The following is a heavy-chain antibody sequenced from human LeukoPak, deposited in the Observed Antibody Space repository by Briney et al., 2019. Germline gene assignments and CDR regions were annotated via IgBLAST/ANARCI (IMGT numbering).Heavy chain of an antibody. D-gene: IGHD1-26*01. J-gene: IGHJ4*02. CDR2: ISTSGTTT. CDR1: GFTFSYAW. Sequence: GGSLRLSCAASGFTFSYAWMNWVRQAPGKGLEWVSYISTSGTTTFYADSVKGRFTISRDNAKNSLYLQMNSLRAEDTAVYYCARDEVGATTEFDYWGQGTLVTVSS. V-gene: IGHV3-48*04. CDR3: ARDEVGATTEFDY.